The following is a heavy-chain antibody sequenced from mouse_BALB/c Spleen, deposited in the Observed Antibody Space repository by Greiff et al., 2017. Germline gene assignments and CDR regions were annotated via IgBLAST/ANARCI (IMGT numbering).Heavy chain of an antibody. CDR3: ARGYDYDPPYAMDY. Sequence: DVKLVESGGGLVQPGGSRKLSCAASGFTFSSFGMHWVRQAPEKGLEWVAYISSGSSTTYYADTVKGRFTIARDNPKNTLFLQMTSLSSEDTAMYYCARGYDYDPPYAMDYWGQGTSVTVSA. CDR1: GFTFSSFG. J-gene: IGHJ4*01. D-gene: IGHD2-4*01. V-gene: IGHV5-17*02. CDR2: ISSGSSTT.